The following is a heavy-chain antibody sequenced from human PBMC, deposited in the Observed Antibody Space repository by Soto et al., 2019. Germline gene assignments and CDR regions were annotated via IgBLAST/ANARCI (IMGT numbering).Heavy chain of an antibody. J-gene: IGHJ4*01. CDR2: IHYTVST. CDR3: ARRPPCSINSCAFDF. V-gene: IGHV4-59*08. Sequence: VQLQETGPGLVKPSETLSLTCIVSGDSISSYYWSWIRQPPGKGLEWSGRIHYTVSTKQNPSLMGRVTISLDTSEKQFSLKLTSVTAADTAVYFCARRPPCSINSCAFDFWGQGILVTVSS. CDR1: GDSISSYY. D-gene: IGHD2-2*01.